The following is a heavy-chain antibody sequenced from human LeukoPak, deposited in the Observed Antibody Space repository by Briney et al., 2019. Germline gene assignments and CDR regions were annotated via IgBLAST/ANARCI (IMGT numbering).Heavy chain of an antibody. J-gene: IGHJ6*02. CDR3: AREGENRYYYYYGMDV. CDR2: IYSGGST. Sequence: GGSLRLSCAASGFTVSSNYMSWVRQAPGKGLEWVSVIYSGGSTYYADSVKGRFTISRHNSKNTLYLRMNSLRAEDTAVYYCAREGENRYYYYYGMDVWGQGTTVTVSS. D-gene: IGHD2-21*01. CDR1: GFTVSSNY. V-gene: IGHV3-53*04.